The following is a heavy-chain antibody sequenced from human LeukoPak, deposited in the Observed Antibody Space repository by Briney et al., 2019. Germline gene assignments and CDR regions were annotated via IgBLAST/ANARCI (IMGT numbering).Heavy chain of an antibody. CDR2: ISSSSSYI. Sequence: GRSLRLSCAASGFTFSSYSMNWVRQAPGKGLEWVSSISSSSSYIYYADSVKGRFTISRDNAKNSLYLQMNSLRAEDTAVYYCAREVYYYDSSGYSYWGQGTLVTVSS. CDR1: GFTFSSYS. V-gene: IGHV3-21*01. D-gene: IGHD3-22*01. CDR3: AREVYYYDSSGYSY. J-gene: IGHJ4*02.